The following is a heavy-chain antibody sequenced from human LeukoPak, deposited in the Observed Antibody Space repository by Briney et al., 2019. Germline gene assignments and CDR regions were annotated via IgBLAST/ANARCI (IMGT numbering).Heavy chain of an antibody. V-gene: IGHV4-39*07. CDR2: IYYSGST. CDR1: GGSISSSSYH. CDR3: ARERNFGDYEN. Sequence: PSETLSLTCTVSGGSISSSSYHWGWIRQPPGKGLEWIGSIYYSGSTYYNPSLKSRVTISIDTSKNQFSLKLSSVTAADTAVYYCARERNFGDYENWGQGTLVTVSS. D-gene: IGHD4-17*01. J-gene: IGHJ4*02.